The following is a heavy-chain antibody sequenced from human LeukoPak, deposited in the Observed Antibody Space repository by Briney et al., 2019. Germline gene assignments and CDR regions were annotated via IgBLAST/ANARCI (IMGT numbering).Heavy chain of an antibody. Sequence: GGSLRLSCAVSGFTFSDYYMSWVRQAPGKGLEWVANIKEDGGEKYYVDSVKGRFTISRDNAKNSLYLQMDSLRADDTAVYYCARARYLDLWGRGTLVTVSS. V-gene: IGHV3-7*05. CDR3: ARARYLDL. J-gene: IGHJ2*01. CDR1: GFTFSDYY. CDR2: IKEDGGEK.